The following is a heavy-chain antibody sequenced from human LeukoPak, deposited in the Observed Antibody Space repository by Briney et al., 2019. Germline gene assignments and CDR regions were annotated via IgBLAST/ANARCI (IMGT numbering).Heavy chain of an antibody. CDR1: GFTFSGYW. J-gene: IGHJ4*02. Sequence: GGSLRLSCAAPGFTFSGYWMSWVRQASGKGLEWVANIERDGSDKYYVNSVKGRFTISRDNTKNTLYLQVNSLRAEDTAFYYCARRSAPCGLDYWGQGTLVTVSS. V-gene: IGHV3-7*03. CDR2: IERDGSDK. CDR3: ARRSAPCGLDY. D-gene: IGHD3/OR15-3a*01.